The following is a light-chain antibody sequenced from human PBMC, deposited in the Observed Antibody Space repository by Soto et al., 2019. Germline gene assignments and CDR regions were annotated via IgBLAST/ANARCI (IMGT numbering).Light chain of an antibody. CDR3: QQSYSTPYT. CDR1: QSISNY. Sequence: DIQMTQAPSSLSASVGDRVTITCRASQSISNYLKWYQQKPGKAPKLLIYAASSLQSGVPSRFSGSGSGTDFTLTISSLQPEDFATYYCQQSYSTPYTFGQGTKVDI. J-gene: IGKJ2*01. CDR2: AAS. V-gene: IGKV1-39*01.